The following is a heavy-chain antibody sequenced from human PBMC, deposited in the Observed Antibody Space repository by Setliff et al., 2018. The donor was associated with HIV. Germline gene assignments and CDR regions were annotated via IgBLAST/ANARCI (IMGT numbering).Heavy chain of an antibody. CDR1: GGSLSGYY. D-gene: IGHD5-12*01. CDR3: ARLRRGPDAFDM. J-gene: IGHJ3*02. V-gene: IGHV4-34*01. CDR2: INHGVST. Sequence: PSETLSLTCAVYGGSLSGYYWSWIRQPPGKGLEWIGEINHGVSTNYNPSLKSRVTMSLDTSKSQFSLKLASVTAADTAVFYCARLRRGPDAFDMWGQGTMVTVS.